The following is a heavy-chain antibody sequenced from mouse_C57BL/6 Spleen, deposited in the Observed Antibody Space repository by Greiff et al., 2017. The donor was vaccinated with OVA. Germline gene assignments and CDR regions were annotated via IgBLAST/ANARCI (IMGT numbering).Heavy chain of an antibody. CDR3: AISRFDSSVVDY. CDR2: IHPYDSDT. V-gene: IGHV1-74*01. D-gene: IGHD3-2*02. J-gene: IGHJ2*01. Sequence: VQLQQPGAELVKPGASVKVSCKASGYTFTSYWMHWVKQRPGQGLEWIGRIHPYDSDTNYNQKFKGKATLTVDKSSSTAYMQLSSLTSEDSAVYYCAISRFDSSVVDYWGQGTTLTVSS. CDR1: GYTFTSYW.